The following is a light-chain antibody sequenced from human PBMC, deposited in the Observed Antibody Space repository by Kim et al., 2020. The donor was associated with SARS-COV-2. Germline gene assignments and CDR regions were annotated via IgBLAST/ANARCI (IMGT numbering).Light chain of an antibody. CDR3: QSYTRDNVI. J-gene: IGLJ2*01. CDR2: EDD. V-gene: IGLV6-57*03. Sequence: GKTLTISCTRSRGSIDDNSVQWYQQRQGGAPTTVIYEDDQSPSGFSDRFSGSIVNSSNSASLTISGLRTEDEADYYCQSYTRDNVIFGGGTQLTVL. CDR1: RGSIDDNS.